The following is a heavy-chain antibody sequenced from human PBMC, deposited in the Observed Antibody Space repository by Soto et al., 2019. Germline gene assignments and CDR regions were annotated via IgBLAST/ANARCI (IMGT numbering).Heavy chain of an antibody. D-gene: IGHD3-10*01. Sequence: GESLKISCKGSGYSFTSYWIGWVRQMPGKGLEWMGIIYPGDSDTRYSPSFQGQVTISADKSISTAYLQWSSLKASDTAMYYCARFYYGSGSYYIPNWFDPWGQGTLVTVSS. J-gene: IGHJ5*02. CDR3: ARFYYGSGSYYIPNWFDP. CDR2: IYPGDSDT. V-gene: IGHV5-51*01. CDR1: GYSFTSYW.